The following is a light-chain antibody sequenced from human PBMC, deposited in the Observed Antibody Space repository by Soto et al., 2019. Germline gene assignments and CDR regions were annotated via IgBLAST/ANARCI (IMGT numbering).Light chain of an antibody. Sequence: DIVMTQSPDSLAVSLGERATINCKSSQSVLYSSNNKNYLAWYQQKPGRPPKLLIYWASTRESGVPDRFSGSRSGTDFTLTISSLQAEDVAVYYCQQSYSTPNTFGQGTNLEIK. CDR2: WAS. CDR3: QQSYSTPNT. V-gene: IGKV4-1*01. CDR1: QSVLYSSNNKNY. J-gene: IGKJ2*01.